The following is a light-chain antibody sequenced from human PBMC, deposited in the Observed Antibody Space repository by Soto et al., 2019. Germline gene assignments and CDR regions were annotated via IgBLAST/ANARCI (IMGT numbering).Light chain of an antibody. CDR2: EGS. J-gene: IGLJ1*01. CDR3: CSYASSSNV. CDR1: SSDVGSYKF. V-gene: IGLV2-23*03. Sequence: QSVLTQPASVSESPGQSITISGTGTSSDVGSYKFVSWYQQHPGKAPKLIIYEGSKRPSGVSNRFSGSKSGNTASLTISGLQADDEADYYCCSYASSSNVFGTGTKDTVL.